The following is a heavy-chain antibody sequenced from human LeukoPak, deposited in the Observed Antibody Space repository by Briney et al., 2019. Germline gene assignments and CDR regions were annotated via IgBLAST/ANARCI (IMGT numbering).Heavy chain of an antibody. CDR3: ARWGGLDV. V-gene: IGHV3-48*01. Sequence: SGGSLRLSCAASGFTFSNYNTNWVRQAPGKGLEWVSYISSSSSIIYYADSVKGRFTISRDNAKNSLYLQMNSLRAEDTAVYFCARWGGLDVWGQGATVTVSS. CDR2: ISSSSSII. D-gene: IGHD1-26*01. J-gene: IGHJ6*02. CDR1: GFTFSNYN.